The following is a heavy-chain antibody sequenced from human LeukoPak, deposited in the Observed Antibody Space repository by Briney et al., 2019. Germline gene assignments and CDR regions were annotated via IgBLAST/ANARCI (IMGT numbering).Heavy chain of an antibody. CDR1: GYTFTGYY. J-gene: IGHJ3*02. V-gene: IGHV1-2*02. Sequence: GASVKVSCKASGYTFTGYYMHWVRQAPGQGLEWMGWINPNSGGTNYAQKFQGRVTMTRDTSISTAYMELSRLRSDDTAVYCCASYGSSWYGTDAFDIWGQGTMVTVSS. D-gene: IGHD6-13*01. CDR3: ASYGSSWYGTDAFDI. CDR2: INPNSGGT.